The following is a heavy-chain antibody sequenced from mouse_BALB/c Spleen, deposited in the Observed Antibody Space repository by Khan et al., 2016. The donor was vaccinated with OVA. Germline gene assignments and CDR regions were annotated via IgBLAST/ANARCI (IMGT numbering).Heavy chain of an antibody. CDR3: ASSNLFYNSMDD. Sequence: QIQLVQSGAELAKPGASVKMSCKASGYTFTSYWMHWVKQRPGQGLEWIGYINPSTGYTEYNQKFKDKATLTTDKSSSTAYMQLSSLTSADSAVCYCASSNLFYNSMDDWGQGTSVTVAS. CDR2: INPSTGYT. V-gene: IGHV1-7*01. J-gene: IGHJ4*01. CDR1: GYTFTSYW.